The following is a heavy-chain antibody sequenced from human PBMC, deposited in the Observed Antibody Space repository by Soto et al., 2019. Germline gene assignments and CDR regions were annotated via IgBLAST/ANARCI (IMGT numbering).Heavy chain of an antibody. V-gene: IGHV4-34*01. J-gene: IGHJ5*02. CDR1: GGSFSGYY. D-gene: IGHD2-8*01. Sequence: QVQLQQWGAGLLKPSETLSLTCAVYGGSFSGYYWSWIRQPPGKGLGWIGEINHSGSTNYNPSLKSRVTISGGTSKNQFSLKLSSVTAAETAVYYCARAYAIPGWFDPWGQGTLVTVSS. CDR3: ARAYAIPGWFDP. CDR2: INHSGST.